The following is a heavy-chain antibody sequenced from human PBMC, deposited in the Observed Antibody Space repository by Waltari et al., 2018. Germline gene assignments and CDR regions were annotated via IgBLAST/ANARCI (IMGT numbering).Heavy chain of an antibody. CDR3: ARGTAGDYYYYYGMDV. CDR2: IIPIFGTA. V-gene: IGHV1-69*08. Sequence: QVQLVQSGAEVKKPGSSVKVSCKASGGTFSSYAISWVRQAPGQGLEWMGRIIPIFGTANYAQKFQGRVTITADKSTSTAYMELSSLRSEDTAVYYCARGTAGDYYYYYGMDVWGQGTTVTVSS. D-gene: IGHD4-17*01. CDR1: GGTFSSYA. J-gene: IGHJ6*02.